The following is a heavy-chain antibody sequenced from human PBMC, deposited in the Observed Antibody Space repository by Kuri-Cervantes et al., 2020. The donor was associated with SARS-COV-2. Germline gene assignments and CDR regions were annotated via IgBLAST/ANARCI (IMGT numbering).Heavy chain of an antibody. D-gene: IGHD3-3*01. CDR3: ARDKDFWSGPGVNWFDP. CDR1: GYTLTSYG. V-gene: IGHV1-18*01. CDR2: ISAYNGNT. J-gene: IGHJ5*02. Sequence: ASAKVSCKASGYTLTSYGISLVRQAPGQGLEWMGWISAYNGNTNYAQSLQGRDTMTTDTYTSTDYMELRSLRSDDTAVYYCARDKDFWSGPGVNWFDPWGQGTLVTVSS.